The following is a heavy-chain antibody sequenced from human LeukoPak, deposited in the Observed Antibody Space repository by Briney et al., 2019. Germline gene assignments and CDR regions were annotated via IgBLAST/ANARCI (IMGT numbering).Heavy chain of an antibody. J-gene: IGHJ4*02. V-gene: IGHV3-30-3*01. CDR2: ISYDANIGSNK. CDR1: GFTFSRYA. CDR3: ARDGGYDFWSGYYQDY. Sequence: PGGSLRHSCATSGFTFSRYAMHWVRQAPGKGLEWVALISYDANIGSNKYYADSVKGRFTISRDNSKNTLYLQMNSLRAEDTAVYYCARDGGYDFWSGYYQDYWGQGTLVTVSS. D-gene: IGHD3-3*01.